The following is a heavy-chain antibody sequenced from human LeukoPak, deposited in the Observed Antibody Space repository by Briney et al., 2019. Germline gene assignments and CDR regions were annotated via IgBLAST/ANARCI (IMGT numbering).Heavy chain of an antibody. CDR1: GGSISSSSYY. CDR2: IYYSGST. D-gene: IGHD2-21*02. V-gene: IGHV4-39*07. J-gene: IGHJ5*02. Sequence: PSETLSLTCTVSGGSISSSSYYWGWIRQPPGKGLEWFGSIYYSGSTYYNPSLKSRVTISVDTSKNQFSLKLSSVTAADTAVYYCARGLPTVYCGGDCMGFDPWGQGTLVTVSS. CDR3: ARGLPTVYCGGDCMGFDP.